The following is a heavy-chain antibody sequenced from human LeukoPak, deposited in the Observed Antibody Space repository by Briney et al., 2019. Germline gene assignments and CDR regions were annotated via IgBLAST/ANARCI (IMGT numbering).Heavy chain of an antibody. D-gene: IGHD6-13*01. Sequence: PGGSLRLSCAASGFTFSDYYMSWIRQAPGKGLEWVSYISSSGSTIYYADSVKGRFTISRDNAKNSLYLQMNSLRAEDTAVYYCARLLSSSWYSIAHYYYYYYMDVWGKGTTVTVSS. CDR2: ISSSGSTI. J-gene: IGHJ6*03. CDR1: GFTFSDYY. CDR3: ARLLSSSWYSIAHYYYYYYMDV. V-gene: IGHV3-11*04.